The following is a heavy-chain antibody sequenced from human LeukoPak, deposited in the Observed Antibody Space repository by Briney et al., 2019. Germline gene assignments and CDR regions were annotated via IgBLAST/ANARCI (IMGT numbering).Heavy chain of an antibody. J-gene: IGHJ6*02. CDR3: AREALTNSRLPYGMDV. CDR1: GLTVSRNY. CDR2: FYSDGSI. V-gene: IGHV3-53*01. Sequence: TGGSLRLSCAASGLTVSRNYMGWVRQAPGKGLEWVSVFYSDGSIYVADSVKGRFTISKDTPKNTVYLQMNSLRVEDTAVYYCAREALTNSRLPYGMDVWGQGTTVTVSS. D-gene: IGHD1-14*01.